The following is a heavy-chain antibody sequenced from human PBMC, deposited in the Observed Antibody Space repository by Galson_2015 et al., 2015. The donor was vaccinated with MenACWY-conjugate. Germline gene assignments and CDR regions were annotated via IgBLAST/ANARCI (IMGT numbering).Heavy chain of an antibody. V-gene: IGHV7-4-1*02. D-gene: IGHD2-15*01. J-gene: IGHJ4*02. CDR2: INTDTGNP. CDR3: ARSGSGYCSGGSCYYDY. Sequence: SVKVSCKASGYTFTSSAMNWVRQAPGQGLEWMGWINTDTGNPTYAQGFTGRFVFSLDTSVSTAYLQISSLKAEDTAVYYCARSGSGYCSGGSCYYDYWGQGTLVTVSS. CDR1: GYTFTSSA.